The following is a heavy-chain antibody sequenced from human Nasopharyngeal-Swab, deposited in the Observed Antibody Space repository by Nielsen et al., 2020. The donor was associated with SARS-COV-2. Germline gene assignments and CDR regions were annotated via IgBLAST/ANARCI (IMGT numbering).Heavy chain of an antibody. D-gene: IGHD6-19*01. CDR3: ARDAYSSGWYGGWFDP. Sequence: GESLKISCAASGFTVSSNYMSWVRQAPGKGLEWVSVIYSGGNTNYADSVKGRFTISRDNSKNTLCLQMNGLRVEDTAVYYCARDAYSSGWYGGWFDPWGQGTLVTVSS. V-gene: IGHV3-53*01. CDR2: IYSGGNT. CDR1: GFTVSSNY. J-gene: IGHJ5*02.